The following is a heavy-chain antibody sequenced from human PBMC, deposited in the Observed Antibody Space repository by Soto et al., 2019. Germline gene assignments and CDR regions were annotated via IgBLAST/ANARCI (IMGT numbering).Heavy chain of an antibody. D-gene: IGHD5-12*01. J-gene: IGHJ4*02. CDR1: GGSISSGGYS. CDR2: IYHSGST. Sequence: SETLSLTCAVSGGSISSGGYSWSWIRQPPGKGLEWIGYIYHSGSTYYNPSLKSRVTISVDRSKNQFSLKLSSVTAADTAVYYCARAGIEMATIHYFDYWGQGNLVTVSS. V-gene: IGHV4-30-2*01. CDR3: ARAGIEMATIHYFDY.